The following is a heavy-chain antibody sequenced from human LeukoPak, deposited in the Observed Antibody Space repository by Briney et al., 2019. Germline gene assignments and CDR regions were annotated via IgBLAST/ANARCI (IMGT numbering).Heavy chain of an antibody. CDR2: IGPDGRTT. J-gene: IGHJ4*02. Sequence: GGSLRLSCAASGFTLSNYWMHWVRQTPGKGLMWVSRIGPDGRTTTYADSVKGRFTISRDSAKNTLYVQMNSLRAEDTAVYYCARGVNGNYGKFDSWGQGTLVIVSS. D-gene: IGHD4-17*01. CDR3: ARGVNGNYGKFDS. CDR1: GFTLSNYW. V-gene: IGHV3-74*03.